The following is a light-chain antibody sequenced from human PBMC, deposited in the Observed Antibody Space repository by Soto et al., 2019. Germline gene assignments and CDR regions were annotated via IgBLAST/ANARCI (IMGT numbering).Light chain of an antibody. CDR1: QGISNF. CDR2: AAS. Sequence: QLTQSPSYLSASVGNRLTITCRASQGISNFLAWYQQKPGKAPKXXIYAASTLRSGVPSRFSGSGSGTDFNLTISSLQPEDFATYYCQQLESYPSTFGGGTKVDIK. J-gene: IGKJ4*01. CDR3: QQLESYPST. V-gene: IGKV1-9*01.